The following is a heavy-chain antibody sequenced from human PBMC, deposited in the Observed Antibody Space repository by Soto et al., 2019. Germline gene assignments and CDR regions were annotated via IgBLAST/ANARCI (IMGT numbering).Heavy chain of an antibody. CDR1: GFTFDDYA. V-gene: IGHV3-9*01. CDR2: IAWDSNKK. Sequence: ELQMVESGGGLVQPGRSLRLSCAASGFTFDDYAMHWVRQAPGKGLEWVSGIAWDSNKKHYADSVKGRFTISRDNAKNSLYLQMVCLSPEDTAFFYGPKASGFGLSLQGEWFDSWGQGTLVTVSS. J-gene: IGHJ5*01. D-gene: IGHD6-19*01. CDR3: PKASGFGLSLQGEWFDS.